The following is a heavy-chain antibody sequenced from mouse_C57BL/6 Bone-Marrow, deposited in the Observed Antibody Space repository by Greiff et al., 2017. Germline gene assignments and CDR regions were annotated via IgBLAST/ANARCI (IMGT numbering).Heavy chain of an antibody. D-gene: IGHD6-1*01. CDR2: IWSDGRT. J-gene: IGHJ4*01. CDR1: GFSLTSYG. Sequence: QVQLKQSGPGLVAPSQSLSITCTVSGFSLTSYGVHWVRQPPGKGLEWLVVIWSDGRTTYNSALKSRLSISKDNSKSQVFLKMNSLQTDDTAMYYCARHAALPGHYAMDYWGQGTSVTVSS. CDR3: ARHAALPGHYAMDY. V-gene: IGHV2-6-1*01.